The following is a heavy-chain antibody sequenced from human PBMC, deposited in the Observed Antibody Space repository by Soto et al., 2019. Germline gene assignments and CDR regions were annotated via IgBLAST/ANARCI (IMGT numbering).Heavy chain of an antibody. Sequence: QVQLVQSGAEVKKPGASVKVSCKASGYTFTGYYMHWVRQAPGQGLEWMGWINPNSGGTNYAQKFQGWVTMTRDTSISTAYMELSRLRSDDTAVYYCARGFSSRSSSHCYYGMDVWGQGTTVTVSS. CDR2: INPNSGGT. J-gene: IGHJ6*02. CDR1: GYTFTGYY. CDR3: ARGFSSRSSSHCYYGMDV. D-gene: IGHD6-6*01. V-gene: IGHV1-2*04.